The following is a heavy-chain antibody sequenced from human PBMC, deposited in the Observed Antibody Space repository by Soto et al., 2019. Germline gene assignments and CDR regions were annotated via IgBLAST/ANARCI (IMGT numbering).Heavy chain of an antibody. CDR3: ARDHGYSSSWYRGYYYGMDV. CDR2: ISSSGSTI. CDR1: GFTFSSYE. D-gene: IGHD6-13*01. J-gene: IGHJ6*02. Sequence: GGSLRLFCAASGFTFSSYEMNWVRQAPGKGLEWVSYISSSGSTIYYADSVKGRFTISRDNAKNSLYLQMNSLRAEDTAVYYCARDHGYSSSWYRGYYYGMDVWGQGTTVTVSS. V-gene: IGHV3-48*03.